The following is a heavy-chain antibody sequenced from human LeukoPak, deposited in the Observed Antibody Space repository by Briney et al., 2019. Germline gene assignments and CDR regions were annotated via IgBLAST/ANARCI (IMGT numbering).Heavy chain of an antibody. V-gene: IGHV3-21*01. J-gene: IGHJ6*04. Sequence: GGSLRLSCAASGFTFSSYSMNWVRQAPGKGLEWVSSINSSSSYINYADSVKGRFTISRDNAKNSLYLQMNSLRAEDTAVYYCGRDTIPGTYYHGSGVSMDVWGKGTTVTVSS. CDR2: INSSSSYI. D-gene: IGHD3-10*01. CDR3: GRDTIPGTYYHGSGVSMDV. CDR1: GFTFSSYS.